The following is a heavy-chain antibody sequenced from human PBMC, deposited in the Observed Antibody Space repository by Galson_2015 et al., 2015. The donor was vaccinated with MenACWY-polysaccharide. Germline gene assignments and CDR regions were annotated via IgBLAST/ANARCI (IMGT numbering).Heavy chain of an antibody. D-gene: IGHD1-7*01. Sequence: SVKVSCKASGYTFSSYDINWVRQASGQGLEWMGWMNPNSGNTGYAQKLQGRVTMTTDTSTSTAYMELRSLRSDDTAMYYCARDWNYVFDYWGQGTPVTVSP. V-gene: IGHV1-8*01. CDR2: MNPNSGNT. CDR1: GYTFSSYD. CDR3: ARDWNYVFDY. J-gene: IGHJ4*02.